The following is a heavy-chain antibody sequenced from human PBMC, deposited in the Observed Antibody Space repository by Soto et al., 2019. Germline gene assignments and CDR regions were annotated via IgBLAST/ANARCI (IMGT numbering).Heavy chain of an antibody. Sequence: TSETLSLTCTVSGGSISSYYWSWIRQPAGKGLEWIGRIYTSGSTNYNPSLKSRVTMSVDTSKNQFSLKLSSVTAADTAVYYCAREGTDYDFWSGYYTGDRSMDVWGQGTTVTVSS. CDR3: AREGTDYDFWSGYYTGDRSMDV. V-gene: IGHV4-4*07. CDR2: IYTSGST. CDR1: GGSISSYY. D-gene: IGHD3-3*01. J-gene: IGHJ6*02.